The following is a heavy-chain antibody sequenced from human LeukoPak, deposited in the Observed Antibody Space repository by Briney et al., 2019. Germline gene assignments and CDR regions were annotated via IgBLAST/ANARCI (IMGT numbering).Heavy chain of an antibody. Sequence: GRSLRLSCAASGFTFGSYDMHWVRQAPGKGLEWVAVIWYDGSNKYYADSVKGRFAISRDNSKNMLYLQMNSLRAEDTAVFYCARSTYFGDYWGQGILVTVSS. J-gene: IGHJ4*02. CDR3: ARSTYFGDY. D-gene: IGHD2/OR15-2a*01. CDR1: GFTFGSYD. CDR2: IWYDGSNK. V-gene: IGHV3-33*01.